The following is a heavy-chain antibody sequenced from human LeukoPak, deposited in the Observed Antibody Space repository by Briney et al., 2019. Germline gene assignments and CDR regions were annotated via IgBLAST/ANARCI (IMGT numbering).Heavy chain of an antibody. CDR2: INHSGST. Sequence: SETLSLTCAVYGGSFSGYYWSWIRQPPGKGLEWIEEINHSGSTNYNPSLKSRVTISVDTSKNQFSLKLSSVTAADTAVYYCARDRDVDDFDSWGHGTLVTVSS. V-gene: IGHV4-34*01. D-gene: IGHD2-15*01. CDR1: GGSFSGYY. CDR3: ARDRDVDDFDS. J-gene: IGHJ4*01.